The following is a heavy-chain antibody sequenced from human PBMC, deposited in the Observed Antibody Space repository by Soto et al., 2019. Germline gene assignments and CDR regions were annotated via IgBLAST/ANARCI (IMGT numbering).Heavy chain of an antibody. CDR3: ARTGTYGGYEIEWWFDP. D-gene: IGHD5-12*01. J-gene: IGHJ5*02. V-gene: IGHV1-18*01. Sequence: GASVKVSCKASGYTFTSYGISWVRQAPGQGLEWMGWISAYNGNTNYAQKLQGRVTMTTDTSTSTAYMELRSLRSDDTAVYYCARTGTYGGYEIEWWFDPWGQGTLVTVSS. CDR1: GYTFTSYG. CDR2: ISAYNGNT.